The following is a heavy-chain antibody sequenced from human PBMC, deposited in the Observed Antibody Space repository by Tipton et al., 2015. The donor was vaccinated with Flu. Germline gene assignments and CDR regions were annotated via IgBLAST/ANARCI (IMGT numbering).Heavy chain of an antibody. V-gene: IGHV4-34*01. D-gene: IGHD3-10*01. J-gene: IGHJ4*02. Sequence: LRLSCAASGFTFSNAWMSWVRQAPGKGLEWIGEINHSGSTNYNPSLKSRVTISVDTSKNQFSLKLSSVTAADTAVYYCARAMVRGVTNAPGYWGQGTLVTVSS. CDR3: ARAMVRGVTNAPGY. CDR1: GFTFSNAW. CDR2: INHSGST.